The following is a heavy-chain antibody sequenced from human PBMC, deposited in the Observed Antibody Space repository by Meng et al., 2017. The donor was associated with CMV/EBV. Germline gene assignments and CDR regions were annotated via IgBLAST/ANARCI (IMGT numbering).Heavy chain of an antibody. CDR2: IYYSGST. D-gene: IGHD3-9*01. V-gene: IGHV4-39*06. CDR1: GGSISSSSYY. Sequence: GSLRLSCTVSGGSISSSSYYWGWIRQPPGKGLEWIGSIYYSGSTYYNPSLKSRVTISVDTSKNQFPLKLSSVTAADTAVYYCARGEGEHFGWLFGYYFDYWGQGTLVTVSS. CDR3: ARGEGEHFGWLFGYYFDY. J-gene: IGHJ4*02.